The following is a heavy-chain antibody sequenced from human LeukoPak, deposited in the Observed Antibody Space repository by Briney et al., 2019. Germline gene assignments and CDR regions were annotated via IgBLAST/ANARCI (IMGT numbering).Heavy chain of an antibody. CDR3: AKDRIMITFGGDAHYFDY. CDR1: GYTFTNYY. D-gene: IGHD3-16*01. CDR2: INPSGGSP. Sequence: GASVKVSCKASGYTFTNYYMHWVRQAPGQGLEWMGIINPSGGSPSYAQKFQGRVTMTRDTSTSTVYMELSSLRAEDTAVYYCAKDRIMITFGGDAHYFDYWGQGTLATVSS. J-gene: IGHJ4*02. V-gene: IGHV1-46*01.